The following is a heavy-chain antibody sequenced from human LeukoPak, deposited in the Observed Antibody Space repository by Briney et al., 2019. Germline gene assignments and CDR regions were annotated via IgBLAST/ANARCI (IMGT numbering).Heavy chain of an antibody. Sequence: SETLSLTCTVSGGSISSYYWSWIRQPAGKGLEWIGRIYSSGSSNYNPSLKSRVTMSVDTSKTQFSLKLSSVTAADTAVYYCASPDYDILTGYSDAFDIWGQGTMVTVSS. V-gene: IGHV4-4*07. CDR3: ASPDYDILTGYSDAFDI. CDR1: GGSISSYY. J-gene: IGHJ3*02. CDR2: IYSSGSS. D-gene: IGHD3-9*01.